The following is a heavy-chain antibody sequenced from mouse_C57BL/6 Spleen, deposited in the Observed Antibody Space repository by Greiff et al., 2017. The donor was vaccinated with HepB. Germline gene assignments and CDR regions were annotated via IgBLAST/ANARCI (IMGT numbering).Heavy chain of an antibody. CDR3: ARRDDYDGDDY. V-gene: IGHV1-64*01. Sequence: QVQLQQPGAELVKPGASVKLSCKASGYTFTSYWMHWVKQRPGQGLEWIGMIHPNSGSTNYNEKFKSKATLTVDKSSSTAYMQLSSLTSEDSAVYYCARRDDYDGDDYWGQGTTLTVSS. CDR2: IHPNSGST. J-gene: IGHJ2*01. CDR1: GYTFTSYW. D-gene: IGHD2-4*01.